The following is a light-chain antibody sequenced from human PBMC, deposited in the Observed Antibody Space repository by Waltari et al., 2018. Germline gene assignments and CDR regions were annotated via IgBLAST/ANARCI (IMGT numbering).Light chain of an antibody. CDR3: QSVDSRITYVV. CDR1: ALAKQF. V-gene: IGLV3-25*03. J-gene: IGLJ2*01. CDR2: KDT. Sequence: YELTQPPSVSVSPGQTARITCSGDALAKQFASWYQQKPGQAPVMVIYKDTARPAGTPERFSGSSSGTTVTLTISGVQAEDEADYYCQSVDSRITYVVFGGGTKVTVL.